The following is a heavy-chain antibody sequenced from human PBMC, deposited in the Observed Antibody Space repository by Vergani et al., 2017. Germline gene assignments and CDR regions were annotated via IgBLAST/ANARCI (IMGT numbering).Heavy chain of an antibody. D-gene: IGHD2-8*01. CDR1: GGSISSYY. V-gene: IGHV4-59*12. J-gene: IGHJ5*02. CDR3: ARELYPEAWLDP. CDR2: INHSGST. Sequence: QVQLQESGPGLVKPSETLSLTCTVSGGSISSYYWRWIRQPPGTGLEWIGEINHSGSTNYNPYLKSRVTISVDASKNQFSLILSSVTAADTAVYYCARELYPEAWLDPWGQGTLVTVSS.